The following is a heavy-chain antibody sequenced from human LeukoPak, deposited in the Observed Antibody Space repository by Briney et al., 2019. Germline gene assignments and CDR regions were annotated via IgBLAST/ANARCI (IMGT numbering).Heavy chain of an antibody. CDR2: IIPIFGTA. CDR3: ARDPIAASGYYYYYMDV. Sequence: SVKVSCKASGGTFSSYAISWVRQAPGQGLEWMGGIIPIFGTANYAQKFQGRVTITTDESTSTAYMELSSLGSEDTAVYYCARDPIAASGYYYYYMDVWGKGTTVTVSS. J-gene: IGHJ6*03. D-gene: IGHD6-13*01. CDR1: GGTFSSYA. V-gene: IGHV1-69*05.